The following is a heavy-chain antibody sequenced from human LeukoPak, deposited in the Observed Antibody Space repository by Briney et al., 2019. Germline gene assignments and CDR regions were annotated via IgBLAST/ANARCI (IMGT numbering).Heavy chain of an antibody. D-gene: IGHD6-19*01. J-gene: IGHJ6*02. V-gene: IGHV4-59*11. CDR3: VRSATIAVFRYGMDV. Sequence: PSEALSLTCSVCGGSITSLYWSWVRQPPGKGLEYVGYVHHTGVTNYNPSLRGRVTVSMDAFKNQFYLKLNSVTAADTAVYYCVRSATIAVFRYGMDVWGQGTTVTVSS. CDR1: GGSITSLY. CDR2: VHHTGVT.